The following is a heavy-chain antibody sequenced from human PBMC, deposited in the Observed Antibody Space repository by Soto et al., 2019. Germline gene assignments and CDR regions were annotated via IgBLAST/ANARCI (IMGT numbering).Heavy chain of an antibody. CDR3: ARGNDYGDVPFDY. V-gene: IGHV4-30-2*01. Sequence: PSETLSLTCAVSEGSFSTGDYSWNWIRQPPGKGLEWIGYIYTSGSTYYSSSLKSRVTISADRSKNQFSLQMTSVTAADTAVYYCARGNDYGDVPFDYWGQGLLVTVSS. J-gene: IGHJ4*02. CDR1: EGSFSTGDYS. D-gene: IGHD4-17*01. CDR2: IYTSGST.